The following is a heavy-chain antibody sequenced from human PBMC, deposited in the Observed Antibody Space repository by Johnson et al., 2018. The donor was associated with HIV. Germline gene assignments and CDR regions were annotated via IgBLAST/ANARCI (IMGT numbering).Heavy chain of an antibody. V-gene: IGHV3-30*18. Sequence: QVQLVESGGGVVQPGRSLRLSCAASGFNFNIYAMHWVRQAPGKGLEWVSVISYDGSNKYYADSVKGRFTISRDNSKNTLYLQMNSLRAEDTAVYFCAKGPVDYGGNYDGFGIWGQGTKVTVSS. D-gene: IGHD4-23*01. J-gene: IGHJ3*02. CDR1: GFNFNIYA. CDR3: AKGPVDYGGNYDGFGI. CDR2: ISYDGSNK.